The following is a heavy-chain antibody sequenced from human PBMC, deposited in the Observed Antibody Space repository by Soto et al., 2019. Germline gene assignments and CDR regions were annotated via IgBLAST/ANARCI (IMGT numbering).Heavy chain of an antibody. J-gene: IGHJ5*02. CDR1: GYSISSGYY. D-gene: IGHD6-19*01. V-gene: IGHV4-38-2*01. CDR3: ARAGVTVAGKYNWFDP. Sequence: SETLSLTCAVSGYSISSGYYWGWIRQPPGKGLEWIGSIYHSGSTYYNPSLKSRVTISVDTSKNTFSLKLSSVTAADTAVYYCARAGVTVAGKYNWFDPWGQGTLVTVSS. CDR2: IYHSGST.